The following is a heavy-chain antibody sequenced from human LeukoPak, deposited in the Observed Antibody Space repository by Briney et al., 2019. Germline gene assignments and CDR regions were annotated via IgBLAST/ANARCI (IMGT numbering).Heavy chain of an antibody. Sequence: GGSLRLSCAASGVTFSSYEMNWVRQAPGKGLEWVSYISSSGSTIYNADSVKGRFTISRDNVKNSLYLQMNSLRADDTAVYYCARVAPRFWYESSGYIFENWGQGTLVIVSS. CDR2: ISSSGSTI. CDR3: ARVAPRFWYESSGYIFEN. D-gene: IGHD3-22*01. CDR1: GVTFSSYE. J-gene: IGHJ4*02. V-gene: IGHV3-48*03.